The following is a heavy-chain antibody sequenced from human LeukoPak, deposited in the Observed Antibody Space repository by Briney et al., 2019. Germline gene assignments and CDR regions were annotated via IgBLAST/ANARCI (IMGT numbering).Heavy chain of an antibody. J-gene: IGHJ4*02. CDR2: FDAEDGET. Sequence: ASVKVSCKVSGYTLTELSMHWVRQAPGKGLEWMGGFDAEDGETIYAQKFQGRVTMTEDTSTDTAYMELSSLRSEDTAVYYCATGSYGWEYFDYWGQGTLVTVSS. V-gene: IGHV1-24*01. CDR1: GYTLTELS. D-gene: IGHD5-18*01. CDR3: ATGSYGWEYFDY.